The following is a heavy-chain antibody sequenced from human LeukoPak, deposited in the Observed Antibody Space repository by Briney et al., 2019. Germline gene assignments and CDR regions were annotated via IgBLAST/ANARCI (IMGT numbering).Heavy chain of an antibody. CDR2: TYYRSKWYN. CDR1: GDIFSSNSAA. CDR3: ARGQPRRNLFDY. V-gene: IGHV6-1*01. Sequence: SQTLSLTCALSGDIFSSNSAAWNWIRQSPSRGLEWLGRTYYRSKWYNDYAVSVKSRITINPDTSKNQFSLQLNSVTPEDTAVYYCARGQPRRNLFDYWGQGTLVTVSS. D-gene: IGHD1-14*01. J-gene: IGHJ4*02.